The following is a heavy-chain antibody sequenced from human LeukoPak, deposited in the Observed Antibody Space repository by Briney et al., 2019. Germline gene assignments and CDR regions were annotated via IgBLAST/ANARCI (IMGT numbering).Heavy chain of an antibody. CDR2: ISSASNTI. Sequence: GGSLRLSCAASGFTFSSYSMKWVRQAPGKGLEWISHISSASNTIYYADSVKGRFTISRDNAKNSVYLQMNSLRAEDTAMYYCARDGWFGDYNWFDPWGQGTLVTVSS. D-gene: IGHD3-10*01. V-gene: IGHV3-48*01. CDR3: ARDGWFGDYNWFDP. CDR1: GFTFSSYS. J-gene: IGHJ5*02.